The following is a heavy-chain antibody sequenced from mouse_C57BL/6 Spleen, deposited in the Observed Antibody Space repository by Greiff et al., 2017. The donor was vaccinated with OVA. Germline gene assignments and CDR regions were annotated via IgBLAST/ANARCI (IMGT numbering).Heavy chain of an antibody. Sequence: VQLKESGPGLVKPSQSLSLTCSVTGYSITSGYYWNWIRQFPGNKLEWMGYISYDGSNNYNPSLKNRISITRDTSKNQFFLKLNSVTTEDTATYYCASYYGFAYWGQGTLVTVSA. J-gene: IGHJ3*01. D-gene: IGHD1-1*01. CDR2: ISYDGSN. CDR3: ASYYGFAY. V-gene: IGHV3-6*01. CDR1: GYSITSGYY.